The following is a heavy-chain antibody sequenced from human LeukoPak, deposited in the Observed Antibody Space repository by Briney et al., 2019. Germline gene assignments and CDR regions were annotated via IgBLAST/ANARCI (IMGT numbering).Heavy chain of an antibody. J-gene: IGHJ6*03. CDR1: GGSSSNYY. Sequence: PSETLSLTCVLYGGSSSNYYWSWIRQPPGKGLEWIGEINHSGSTNYNPSLKSRVTISVDTSKKQFSLKLSSVTAADTAVYYCARETSQKGAHYMDVWGKGTTVTISS. CDR2: INHSGST. V-gene: IGHV4-34*01. CDR3: ARETSQKGAHYMDV. D-gene: IGHD3-16*01.